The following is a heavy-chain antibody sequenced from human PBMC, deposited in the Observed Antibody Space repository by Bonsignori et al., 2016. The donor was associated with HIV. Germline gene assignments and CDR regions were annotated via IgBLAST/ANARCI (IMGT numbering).Heavy chain of an antibody. J-gene: IGHJ3*02. Sequence: RQAPGKGLEWIGYIYYSGSTNYNPSLKSRVTISVDTSKNQFSLKLSSVTAADTAVYYCARTPYYDYVWGSYPNMEGAFDIWGQGTMVTVSS. CDR3: ARTPYYDYVWGSYPNMEGAFDI. D-gene: IGHD3-16*02. CDR2: IYYSGST. V-gene: IGHV4-59*01.